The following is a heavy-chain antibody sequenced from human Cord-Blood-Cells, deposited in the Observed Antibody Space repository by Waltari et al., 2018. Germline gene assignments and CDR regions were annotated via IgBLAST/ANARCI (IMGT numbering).Heavy chain of an antibody. CDR2: IKQHGSEK. CDR1: GFTFSSYW. Sequence: EVQLVESGGGLVQPGGTLRLSCAASGFTFSSYWMSWVPQAPGKGLEWVANIKQHGSEKYYVDSVKGRFTISRDNAKNSLYLQMNSLRAEDTAVYYCARDKGLQQLVFDYWGQGTLVTVSS. CDR3: ARDKGLQQLVFDY. J-gene: IGHJ4*02. D-gene: IGHD6-13*01. V-gene: IGHV3-7*01.